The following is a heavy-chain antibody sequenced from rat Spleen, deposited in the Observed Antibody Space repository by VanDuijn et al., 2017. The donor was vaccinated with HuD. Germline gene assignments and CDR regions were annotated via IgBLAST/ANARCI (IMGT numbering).Heavy chain of an antibody. V-gene: IGHV5-17*01. CDR1: GFTFSSFP. D-gene: IGHD1-9*01. CDR3: ARPTTGIPFNY. J-gene: IGHJ2*01. Sequence: EVQLVESGGGLVQPGRSLKLSCAASGFTFSSFPMAWVRQAPTKGLEWVAAIIYDGSNTYYRDSVKGRFTISRDNAKSTLYLQVDSLRSEDTAIYYCARPTTGIPFNYWGQGVMVTVSS. CDR2: IIYDGSNT.